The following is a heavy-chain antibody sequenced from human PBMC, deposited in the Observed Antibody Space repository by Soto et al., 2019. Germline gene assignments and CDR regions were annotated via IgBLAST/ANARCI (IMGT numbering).Heavy chain of an antibody. V-gene: IGHV4-59*01. CDR2: IYYSGST. D-gene: IGHD6-19*01. CDR1: GGSISSYY. CDR3: AREFSSGWYDY. J-gene: IGHJ4*02. Sequence: SATRAITCTVSGGSISSYYWSWIRQPPGKGLEWIGYIYYSGSTNYNPSLKSRVTISVDTSKNQFSLKLSSVTAADTAVYYCAREFSSGWYDYWGQGTLVTVSS.